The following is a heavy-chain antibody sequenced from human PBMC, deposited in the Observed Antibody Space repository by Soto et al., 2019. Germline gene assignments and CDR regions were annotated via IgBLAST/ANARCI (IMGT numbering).Heavy chain of an antibody. Sequence: GGSLRLSCAASGFTFSSYGMHWVRQAPGKGLEWVAVIWYDGSNKYYADSVKGRFTISRDNSKNTLYLQMNSLRAEDTAVYYCARDMVRGVGLDYWGQGTLVTVSS. D-gene: IGHD3-10*01. CDR3: ARDMVRGVGLDY. CDR2: IWYDGSNK. J-gene: IGHJ4*02. CDR1: GFTFSSYG. V-gene: IGHV3-33*01.